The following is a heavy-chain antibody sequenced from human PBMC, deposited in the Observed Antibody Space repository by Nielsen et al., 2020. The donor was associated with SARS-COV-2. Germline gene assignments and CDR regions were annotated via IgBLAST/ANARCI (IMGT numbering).Heavy chain of an antibody. J-gene: IGHJ4*02. Sequence: GESLKISCVASGFTFSGSAMHWVRQASGKGLEWLGRIRSYANEYATAYAASVEGRFTVSRDDSKNTAYLQMNSLKSEDMAVYYCSSPTVAFWGQGTLVTVSS. V-gene: IGHV3-73*01. CDR2: IRSYANEYAT. CDR3: SSPTVAF. CDR1: GFTFSGSA. D-gene: IGHD4-23*01.